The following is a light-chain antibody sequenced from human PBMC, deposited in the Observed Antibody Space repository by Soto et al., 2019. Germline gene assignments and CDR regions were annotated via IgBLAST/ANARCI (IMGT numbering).Light chain of an antibody. V-gene: IGKV1-5*03. CDR1: QSINSW. J-gene: IGKJ1*01. Sequence: DIQMTQSPSTLSASVGDRVTITCRASQSINSWLAWYQQKPGKAPNLLIYKASSLESGVPSRFSGSASGTEFSLTISSLQPDEFATYYCQQYNESPWTFGQGTKVEIK. CDR3: QQYNESPWT. CDR2: KAS.